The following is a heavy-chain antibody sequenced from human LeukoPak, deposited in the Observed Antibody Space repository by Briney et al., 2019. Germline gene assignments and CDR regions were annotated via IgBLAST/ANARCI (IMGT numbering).Heavy chain of an antibody. D-gene: IGHD2-2*01. Sequence: SETLSLTCTVSGGSFSGYYWSWVRQPPGKVLEWIGEINHSGSTNYNPSLKSRVTISVDTSKNQFSLKLSSVTAADTDVYYCARGRDIVVVPANYYGMDVWGQGTTVTVSS. CDR1: GGSFSGYY. CDR3: ARGRDIVVVPANYYGMDV. J-gene: IGHJ6*02. V-gene: IGHV4-34*01. CDR2: INHSGST.